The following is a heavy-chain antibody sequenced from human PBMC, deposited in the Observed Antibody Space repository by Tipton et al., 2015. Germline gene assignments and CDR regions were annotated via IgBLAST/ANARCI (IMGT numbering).Heavy chain of an antibody. V-gene: IGHV3-23*01. CDR2: ISGRIGST. CDR3: ARADYYSSEGGMDV. J-gene: IGHJ6*02. CDR1: GFTFRDFA. Sequence: PLRLSCAASGFTFRDFAMSWVRQAPGKGLEWVSLISGRIGSTDYADSVTGRFTVSRDNSNNTLFLQMNSLRAEDTAIYYCARADYYSSEGGMDVWGQGTTVTVSS. D-gene: IGHD3-10*01.